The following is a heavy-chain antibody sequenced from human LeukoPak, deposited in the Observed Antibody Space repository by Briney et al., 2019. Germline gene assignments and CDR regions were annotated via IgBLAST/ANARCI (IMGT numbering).Heavy chain of an antibody. CDR3: AKDANYLRSSGYLIPIDF. CDR1: GFTFSCNA. V-gene: IGHV3-23*01. J-gene: IGHJ4*02. CDR2: VSGNGLGT. D-gene: IGHD3-22*01. Sequence: GGSLRLSCAASGFTFSCNAMNWVRQAPGKGLEWVAAVSGNGLGTYYADSVKGRFNISRDNSRNTLYLQMNSLRIEDTAFYYCAKDANYLRSSGYLIPIDFWGQGTLVTVSS.